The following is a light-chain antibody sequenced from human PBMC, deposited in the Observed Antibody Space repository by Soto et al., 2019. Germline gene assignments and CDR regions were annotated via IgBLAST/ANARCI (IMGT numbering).Light chain of an antibody. CDR1: QGISSY. Sequence: AILITQSPSSLSASTGDRVTLTCRASQGISSYLAWYQQKPGKAPKLLIYAASTLQSGVPSRFSGSGSGTDFTLTISCLQSEDFAVYYCQQRSNWITFGQGTRLEIK. CDR2: AAS. V-gene: IGKV1-8*01. J-gene: IGKJ5*01. CDR3: QQRSNWIT.